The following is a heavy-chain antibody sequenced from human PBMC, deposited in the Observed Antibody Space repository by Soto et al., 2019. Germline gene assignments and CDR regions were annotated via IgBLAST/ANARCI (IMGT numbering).Heavy chain of an antibody. CDR2: ISWSGTNI. CDR3: AKGGSADLISAAGTGNWFDP. V-gene: IGHV3-9*01. J-gene: IGHJ5*02. CDR1: GFTFDDYA. D-gene: IGHD6-13*01. Sequence: EVHLVESGGGLVQPGRSLKLSCVASGFTFDDYAMYWVRQAPGKGPEWVSGISWSGTNIAYADSVKGRFTISRDNAKKTLYLQMTSLRGDDTALYYYAKGGSADLISAAGTGNWFDPWGQGSLVTVSS.